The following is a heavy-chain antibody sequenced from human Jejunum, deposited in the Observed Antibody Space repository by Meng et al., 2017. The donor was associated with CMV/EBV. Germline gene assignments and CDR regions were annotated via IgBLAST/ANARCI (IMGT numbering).Heavy chain of an antibody. CDR1: AFTFTTYS. CDR2: ISSTSTYI. J-gene: IGHJ5*02. V-gene: IGHV3-21*01. D-gene: IGHD4-17*01. CDR3: ARAVDYGDPNWFDA. Sequence: AFTFTTYSFNWGRQAPGKGLEWLSYISSTSTYIYHADSVKGRFTISRDNVKNTVYLQMNSLRAEDTAVYYCARAVDYGDPNWFDAWGQGTLVTVSS.